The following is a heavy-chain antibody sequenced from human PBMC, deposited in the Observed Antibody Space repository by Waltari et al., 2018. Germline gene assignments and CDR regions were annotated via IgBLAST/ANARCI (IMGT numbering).Heavy chain of an antibody. CDR1: GFTFSSDW. D-gene: IGHD1-26*01. J-gene: IGHJ4*02. CDR3: ARDSGSYYFDY. V-gene: IGHV3-74*01. Sequence: EVQLVESGGGLVQPGGSLRLSCAASGFTFSSDWLHWVRQAPGKGLVWVSRINTDGSSTSYADSVKGRFTISRDNAKNTLYLQMNSLRAEDTAVYYCARDSGSYYFDYWGQGTLVTVSS. CDR2: INTDGSST.